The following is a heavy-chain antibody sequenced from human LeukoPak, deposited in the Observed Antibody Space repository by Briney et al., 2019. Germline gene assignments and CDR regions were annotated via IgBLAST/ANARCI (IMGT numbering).Heavy chain of an antibody. Sequence: ASVKVSCKASGYTFTGYYMHWVRQAPGQGLDWMGWINPDSGGTKYAQNFQGRVTLTTDTSINTAYMELSSLRSDDTAVYYCAREGRNGYNEGYFDYWGQGTLVTVSS. CDR2: INPDSGGT. J-gene: IGHJ4*02. CDR3: AREGRNGYNEGYFDY. D-gene: IGHD5-24*01. CDR1: GYTFTGYY. V-gene: IGHV1-2*02.